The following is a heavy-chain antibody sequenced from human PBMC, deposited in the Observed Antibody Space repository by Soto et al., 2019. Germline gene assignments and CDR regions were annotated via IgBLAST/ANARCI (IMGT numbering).Heavy chain of an antibody. V-gene: IGHV4-39*01. CDR2: IYYSGST. J-gene: IGHJ4*02. CDR3: ASLTPSEKRN. Sequence: QLQLQESGPGLVKPSETLSLTCTVSGGSISSSSYYWGWIRQPPGKGLEWIGSIYYSGSTYYNPSLKSRVTISVDTSKNQFSLKPSSVTAADTAVYYCASLTPSEKRNWGQGTLVTVSS. CDR1: GGSISSSSYY.